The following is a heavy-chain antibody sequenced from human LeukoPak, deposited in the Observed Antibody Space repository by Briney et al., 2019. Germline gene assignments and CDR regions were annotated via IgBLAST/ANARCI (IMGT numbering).Heavy chain of an antibody. D-gene: IGHD3-10*01. CDR2: ISWDGGST. CDR3: AKDMAAYYYSSGNIDS. Sequence: GGSLRLSCAASGFTFDDYAMHWVRQAPGKGLEWVSLISWDGGSTYYADPVKGRFTISRDNSKNSLYLQMNSLRAEDTALYYCAKDMAAYYYSSGNIDSWGQGTLVTVSS. CDR1: GFTFDDYA. V-gene: IGHV3-43D*03. J-gene: IGHJ4*02.